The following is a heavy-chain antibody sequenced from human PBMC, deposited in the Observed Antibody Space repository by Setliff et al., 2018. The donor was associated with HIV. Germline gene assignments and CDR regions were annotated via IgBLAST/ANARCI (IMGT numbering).Heavy chain of an antibody. J-gene: IGHJ3*02. D-gene: IGHD1-26*01. CDR1: GGSISSGAYY. Sequence: PSETLSLTCTVPGGSISSGAYYWSWIRQPAGKGLDWIGHIYTSGSTNYNPSLKSRVTISVDTSKNQFSLRLRSVTAADTAFYYCARASVGATGLYAFGMWGQGTMVTVSS. CDR2: IYTSGST. V-gene: IGHV4-61*09. CDR3: ARASVGATGLYAFGM.